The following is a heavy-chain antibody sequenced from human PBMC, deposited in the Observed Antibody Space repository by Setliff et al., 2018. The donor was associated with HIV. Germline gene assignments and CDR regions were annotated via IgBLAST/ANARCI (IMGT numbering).Heavy chain of an antibody. CDR3: ARVRTGDRSFDF. CDR2: IYYRGDT. D-gene: IGHD1-1*01. J-gene: IGHJ4*02. V-gene: IGHV4-31*03. Sequence: LSLTCTVSGASITSGYYWSWVRQRPGRGLEWIGHIYYRGDTYYSPSLKSRLAISVDTSKMQFSLTLTSMTAADTAVYYCARVRTGDRSFDFWGQGTQVTVSS. CDR1: GASITSGYY.